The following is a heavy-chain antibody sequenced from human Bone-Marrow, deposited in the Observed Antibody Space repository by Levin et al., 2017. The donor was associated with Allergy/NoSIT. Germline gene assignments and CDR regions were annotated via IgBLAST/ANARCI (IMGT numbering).Heavy chain of an antibody. CDR1: GFTFSAYD. Sequence: GESLKISCAASGFTFSAYDMTWVRQAPGKGLEWVSSFSSSGRYIKYADAVKGRFTISRDNAKNSLYLQMNNLRADDTAKYYCAREGGLGYCSSSSCYGMDVWGQGTTVTVSS. CDR2: FSSSGRYI. D-gene: IGHD2-2*01. CDR3: AREGGLGYCSSSSCYGMDV. J-gene: IGHJ6*02. V-gene: IGHV3-21*01.